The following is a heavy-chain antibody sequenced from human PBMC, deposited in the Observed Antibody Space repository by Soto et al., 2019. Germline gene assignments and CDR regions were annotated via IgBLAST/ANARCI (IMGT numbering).Heavy chain of an antibody. V-gene: IGHV1-18*01. CDR3: AREIAAASTGSPYNYYGRGV. Sequence: GASVKVSCKASGYTFTSYGISCVRQAPGQGLEWMGWISAYNGNTNYAQKLQGRVTMTTDTSTSTAYMELRSLRSDDTAVYYCAREIAAASTGSPYNYYGRGVRGQGTTVTVS. J-gene: IGHJ6*02. CDR2: ISAYNGNT. CDR1: GYTFTSYG. D-gene: IGHD6-13*01.